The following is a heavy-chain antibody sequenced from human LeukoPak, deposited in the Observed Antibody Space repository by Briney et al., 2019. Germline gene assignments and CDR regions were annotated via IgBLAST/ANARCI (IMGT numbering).Heavy chain of an antibody. V-gene: IGHV4-4*07. D-gene: IGHD6-13*01. J-gene: IGHJ6*03. Sequence: SETLSLTCTVSGGSISRYYWSWIRQPAGKGLEWIGRIYGSGSTTYNPSLKSRVRLSVDTSKNQFSLKLNSVTAADTAVYYCARDRSWYNYYYMDVWGKGTTVTISS. CDR2: IYGSGST. CDR1: GGSISRYY. CDR3: ARDRSWYNYYYMDV.